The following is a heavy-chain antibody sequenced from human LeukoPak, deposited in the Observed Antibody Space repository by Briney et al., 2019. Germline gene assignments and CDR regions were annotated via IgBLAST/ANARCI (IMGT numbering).Heavy chain of an antibody. Sequence: GGSLRLSCAASGFTFSSYAMHWVRQAPGKGLEYVSAISSNGGSTYYANSVKGRFTISRDNSKNTLYLQMGSLRAEDMAVYYCARHHQYYYYGMDVWGQGTTVTVSS. CDR1: GFTFSSYA. CDR2: ISSNGGST. J-gene: IGHJ6*02. V-gene: IGHV3-64*01. CDR3: ARHHQYYYYGMDV.